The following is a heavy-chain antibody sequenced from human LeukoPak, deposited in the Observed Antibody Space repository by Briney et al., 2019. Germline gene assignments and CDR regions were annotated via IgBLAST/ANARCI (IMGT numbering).Heavy chain of an antibody. J-gene: IGHJ4*02. CDR2: ISYDGSNK. D-gene: IGHD3-10*01. CDR1: GFTFSSYA. V-gene: IGHV3-30*04. CDR3: AKSQLIGSYHPPGY. Sequence: GGSLRLSCAASGFTFSSYAMHWVRQAPGKGLEWVAVISYDGSNKYYADSVKGRFTISRDNSKNTLSLQMDSLRPEDTAVYYCAKSQLIGSYHPPGYWGQGTLVTVSS.